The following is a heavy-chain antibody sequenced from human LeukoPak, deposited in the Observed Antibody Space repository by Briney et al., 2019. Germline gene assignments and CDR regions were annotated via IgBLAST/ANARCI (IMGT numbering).Heavy chain of an antibody. Sequence: PGRSLRLSCAASGFTFRSYGMHWVRQAPGEGLEWVAVIWYDGSNKNYANSVRGRFTISRDNSKNTLYLQMNSLRAEDTAVYCCARDRAAAMEYYYMDVWGKGTTVTVSS. CDR1: GFTFRSYG. J-gene: IGHJ6*03. CDR3: ARDRAAAMEYYYMDV. CDR2: IWYDGSNK. D-gene: IGHD2-2*01. V-gene: IGHV3-33*01.